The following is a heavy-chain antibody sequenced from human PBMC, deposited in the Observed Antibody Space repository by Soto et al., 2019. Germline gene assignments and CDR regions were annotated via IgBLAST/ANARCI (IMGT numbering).Heavy chain of an antibody. V-gene: IGHV3-21*01. CDR2: ISSNSAYI. Sequence: PGGSLRLSCAASGFTFRSFTMTWVRQAPGKGLEWVSTISSNSAYIYYTDALRGRSTISRDNAKNSLHLQMNSLRAEDTAVYYCTRDASRDSSARGWFDPWGPGT. J-gene: IGHJ5*02. D-gene: IGHD6-13*01. CDR1: GFTFRSFT. CDR3: TRDASRDSSARGWFDP.